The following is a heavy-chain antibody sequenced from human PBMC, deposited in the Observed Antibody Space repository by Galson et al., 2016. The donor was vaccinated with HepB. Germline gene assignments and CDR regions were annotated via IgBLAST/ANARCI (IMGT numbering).Heavy chain of an antibody. V-gene: IGHV3-9*01. CDR1: GFAFDDYA. CDR2: VSWNSDEV. CDR3: AKDISSNIAPTYSDYHGMDV. D-gene: IGHD3-9*01. J-gene: IGHJ6*04. Sequence: SLRLSCAVSGFAFDDYAMHWVRQAPGKGLEWVSGVSWNSDEVDYADSVRGRFTIPRDNAKKSLYLQMSTLRPEDTALYYCAKDISSNIAPTYSDYHGMDVWGKGTTVTVSS.